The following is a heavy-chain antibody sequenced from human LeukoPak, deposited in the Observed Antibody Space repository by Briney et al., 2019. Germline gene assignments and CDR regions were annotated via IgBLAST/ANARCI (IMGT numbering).Heavy chain of an antibody. CDR2: IGIDSGNT. CDR3: ARDYKYAFDN. Sequence: GSLRLSCAASGFTVRDYSIYRVRQAPGKGLEWISYIGIDSGNTNYADSVKGRFTISGDKAKNSLYLQMNSLRVEDTAVYYCARDYKYAFDNWGQGTLVTVSS. J-gene: IGHJ4*02. D-gene: IGHD5-24*01. CDR1: GFTVRDYS. V-gene: IGHV3-48*01.